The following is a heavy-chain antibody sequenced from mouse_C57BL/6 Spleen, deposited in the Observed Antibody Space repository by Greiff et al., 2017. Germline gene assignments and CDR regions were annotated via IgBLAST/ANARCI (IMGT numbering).Heavy chain of an antibody. CDR3: AKNAENDFTTALDY. D-gene: IGHD1-2*01. CDR1: GFSLTSYG. CDR2: LWRGGST. Sequence: VQLQQSGPGLVQPSQSLSITCTVSGFSLTSYGVHWVRQSPGKGLEWLGVLWRGGSTDYNAAFMSRLSITKDNSKSQVFFKMNSMQADDTAIYYCAKNAENDFTTALDYWGQGTTLTVSS. J-gene: IGHJ2*01. V-gene: IGHV2-5*01.